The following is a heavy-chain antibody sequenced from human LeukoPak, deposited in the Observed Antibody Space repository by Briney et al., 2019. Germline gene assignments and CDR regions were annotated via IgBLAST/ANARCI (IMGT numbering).Heavy chain of an antibody. J-gene: IGHJ6*03. D-gene: IGHD6-13*01. V-gene: IGHV4-59*01. CDR3: ARGGSSSWSSYYYYMDV. CDR1: GGSISSYY. CDR2: IYYSGST. Sequence: PSETLSLTCTVSGGSISSYYWSWIRQPPGKGLEWIGYIYYSGSTNYNPSLKSRVTISVDTSKNQFSLKLSSVTAADTAVYYCARGGSSSWSSYYYYMDVWGKGTTVTVSS.